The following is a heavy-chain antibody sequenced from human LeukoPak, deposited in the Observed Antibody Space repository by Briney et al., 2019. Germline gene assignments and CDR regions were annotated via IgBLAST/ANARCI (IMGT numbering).Heavy chain of an antibody. V-gene: IGHV3-23*01. J-gene: IGHJ4*02. Sequence: PGGSLRLSCAASGFTFSSYAMSWVRQAPGKGLEWVSAISGSGGSTYYADSVKGRFTTSRDNSKNTLYLQMNSLRAEDTAVYYCANVYDFWSGYTLGYWGQGTLVTVSS. CDR1: GFTFSSYA. D-gene: IGHD3-3*01. CDR3: ANVYDFWSGYTLGY. CDR2: ISGSGGST.